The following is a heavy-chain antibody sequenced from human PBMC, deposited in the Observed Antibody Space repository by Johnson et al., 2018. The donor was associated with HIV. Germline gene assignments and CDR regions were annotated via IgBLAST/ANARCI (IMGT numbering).Heavy chain of an antibody. CDR1: GFTFSSYG. CDR2: IGYDGSNK. Sequence: VQLVESGGGVVQPGGSLRLSCAASGFTFSSYGMHWVRQAPGKGLEWVAVIGYDGSNKYYADSVKGRFTISIDNSKNTLYLQMNSLRAEDTAVYYCAKFRDAFDIWGQGTMVTVSS. J-gene: IGHJ3*02. V-gene: IGHV3-33*06. CDR3: AKFRDAFDI.